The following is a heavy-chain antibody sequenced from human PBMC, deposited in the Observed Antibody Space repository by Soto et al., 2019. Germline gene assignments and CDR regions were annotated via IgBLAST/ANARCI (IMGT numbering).Heavy chain of an antibody. CDR1: EDAITTNGYY. Sequence: SETLSLTCSVSEDAITTNGYYWGWIRQPPGKGVQWIGSLYCHRHTFLHPPLTRRVFISLDNSKNEFSLRLTSVNAADTAVYSFARSHYPFGLLIDWCGPGTPVTVSS. CDR2: LYCHRHT. CDR3: ARSHYPFGLLIDW. D-gene: IGHD3-3*01. J-gene: IGHJ4*03. V-gene: IGHV4-39*01.